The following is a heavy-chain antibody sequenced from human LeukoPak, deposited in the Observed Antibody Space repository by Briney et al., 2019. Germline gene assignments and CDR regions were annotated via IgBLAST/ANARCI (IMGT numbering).Heavy chain of an antibody. Sequence: YPGRSLRLSCATLGPTVSGLYMSWVRQAPGKGLDWVSPIYSGGSTSYADSVRGRFTISRDNSKNTLYLQMNSLRVEDTALYYCARYSSGLEAFDIWGQGTLVTVSS. J-gene: IGHJ3*02. CDR3: ARYSSGLEAFDI. CDR1: GPTVSGLY. D-gene: IGHD6-19*01. CDR2: IYSGGST. V-gene: IGHV3-53*01.